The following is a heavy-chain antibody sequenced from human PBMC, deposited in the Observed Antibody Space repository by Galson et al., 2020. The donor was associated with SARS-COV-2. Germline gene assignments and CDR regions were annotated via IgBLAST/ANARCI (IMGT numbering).Heavy chain of an antibody. V-gene: IGHV3-30*04. CDR1: GFTFSSHV. CDR2: ISYDGSNK. Sequence: GESLKISCAASGFTFSSHVMHWVRQAPGKGLEWVALISYDGSNKYYADSVKGRITISRDNSENTLYLHMNSLRADDTAVYYCAREDGSSWYGDYYYGLDVWGQGTTVTVSS. CDR3: AREDGSSWYGDYYYGLDV. J-gene: IGHJ6*02. D-gene: IGHD6-13*01.